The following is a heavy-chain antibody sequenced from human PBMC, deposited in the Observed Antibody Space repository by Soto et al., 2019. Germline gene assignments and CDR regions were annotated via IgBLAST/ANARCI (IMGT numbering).Heavy chain of an antibody. CDR2: IWFDGTNK. CDR3: ARDGGYSGYDSPRYYDGMDV. V-gene: IGHV3-33*01. J-gene: IGHJ6*02. CDR1: GFTFSSYG. D-gene: IGHD5-12*01. Sequence: QVQLVESGGGVVQPGRSLRLSCAASGFTFSSYGMHWVRQAPGKGLEWVAVIWFDGTNKYYADSVKGRFTISRDNSKNNLFLHMNSLSAEDTAVYYGARDGGYSGYDSPRYYDGMDVWGQGTTVTVSS.